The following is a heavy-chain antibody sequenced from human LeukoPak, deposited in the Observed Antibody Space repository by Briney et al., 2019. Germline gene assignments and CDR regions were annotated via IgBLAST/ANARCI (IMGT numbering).Heavy chain of an antibody. J-gene: IGHJ6*02. CDR1: GGSISSSTYY. Sequence: PSETLSLTCTVSGGSISSSTYYWGWIRQPPGKGLEWIGIIYYSGSTYYNPSLKSRVAISVDTSKNQFSLKLSSVTAADTAVYYCARGRREIFGVVKSYGMDVWGQGTTVTVSS. CDR2: IYYSGST. D-gene: IGHD3-3*01. V-gene: IGHV4-39*01. CDR3: ARGRREIFGVVKSYGMDV.